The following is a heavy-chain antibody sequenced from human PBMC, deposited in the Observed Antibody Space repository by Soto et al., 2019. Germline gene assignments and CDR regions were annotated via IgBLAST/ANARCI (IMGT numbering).Heavy chain of an antibody. CDR1: GGSISSSSYY. CDR3: ARGSPYQSSSWFGELPAYYFDY. Sequence: SETLSLTCTVSGGSISSSSYYWGWIRQPPGKGLEWIGSIYYSGSTYYNPSLKSRVTISVDTSKNQFSLKLSSVTAADTAVYYCARGSPYQSSSWFGELPAYYFDYWGQGTLVTVSS. CDR2: IYYSGST. V-gene: IGHV4-39*01. J-gene: IGHJ4*02. D-gene: IGHD6-13*01.